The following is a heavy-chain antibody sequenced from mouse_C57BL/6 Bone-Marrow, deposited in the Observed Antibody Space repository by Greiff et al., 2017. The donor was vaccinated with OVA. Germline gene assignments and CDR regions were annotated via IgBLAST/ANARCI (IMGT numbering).Heavy chain of an antibody. D-gene: IGHD1-1*01. Sequence: EVQLQQSGPGLVKPSQSLSLTCSVTGYSITSGYYWNWIRQFPGNKLEWMGYISYDGSNNYNPSLKNRISITRDTSKNQFFLKLNSVTTEDTATYYGAYYYGSSYRFAYWGQGTLVTVSA. V-gene: IGHV3-6*01. CDR1: GYSITSGYY. CDR3: AYYYGSSYRFAY. J-gene: IGHJ3*01. CDR2: ISYDGSN.